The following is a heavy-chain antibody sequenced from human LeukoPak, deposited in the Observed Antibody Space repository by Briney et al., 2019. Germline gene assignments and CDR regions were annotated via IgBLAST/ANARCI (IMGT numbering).Heavy chain of an antibody. V-gene: IGHV3-53*01. Sequence: GGSLRLSCAVSGFTVSSNYINWVRQAPGEGLEWVSVIYSGGTTYYADSVKGRFTISRDNSKNTVHLQMNSLRAEDTAVYYCTRDQSVGTTTGWFDPWGQGTLVTVSS. D-gene: IGHD1-26*01. J-gene: IGHJ5*02. CDR1: GFTVSSNY. CDR2: IYSGGTT. CDR3: TRDQSVGTTTGWFDP.